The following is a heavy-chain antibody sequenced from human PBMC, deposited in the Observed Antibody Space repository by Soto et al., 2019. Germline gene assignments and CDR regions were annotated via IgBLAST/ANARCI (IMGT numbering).Heavy chain of an antibody. CDR2: LSGSSDNT. D-gene: IGHD6-25*01. V-gene: IGHV3-23*01. CDR1: GFSFRSYA. Sequence: EVQLLESGGGLVQPGGSLRLSCAASGFSFRSYAMSWVRQAPGKGLEWVSALSGSSDNTYYADSVKGRFTISRDNPKNPLYLQMNSLTAEDTAVYYCAKSGYGSDVLWWFGPWGQGTLVTVSS. J-gene: IGHJ5*02. CDR3: AKSGYGSDVLWWFGP.